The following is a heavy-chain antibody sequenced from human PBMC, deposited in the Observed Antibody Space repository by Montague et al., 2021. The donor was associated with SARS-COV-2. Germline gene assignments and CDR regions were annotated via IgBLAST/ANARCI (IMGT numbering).Heavy chain of an antibody. CDR2: IYQSGSA. D-gene: IGHD3-10*01. CDR3: ATGIRMYGMDF. CDR1: GGSVRSGDYS. Sequence: SETLSLTCVVSGGSVRSGDYSWSWIRQSPGKGLEWIGYIYQSGSAYYNPSLKRRVTISIDASTNQFSLNLRSVTAADTGLYYCATGIRMYGMDFWGQGTTVTASS. V-gene: IGHV4-30-2*06. J-gene: IGHJ6*02.